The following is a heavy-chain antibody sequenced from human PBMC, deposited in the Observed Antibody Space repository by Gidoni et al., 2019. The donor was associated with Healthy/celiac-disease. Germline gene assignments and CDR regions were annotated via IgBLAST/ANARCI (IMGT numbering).Heavy chain of an antibody. CDR3: ARVRAAAGTMWFDP. CDR2: IIPIFGTA. J-gene: IGHJ5*02. V-gene: IGHV1-69*06. D-gene: IGHD6-13*01. Sequence: QVQLVQSGAEVTKPGSSVKVSCKASGGPFSSYAIRGVRQAPGQGLEWRGGIIPIFGTATYAQKCQGRVTITADKSTSTAYMELSSLRSEDTAVYYCARVRAAAGTMWFDPWGQGTLVTVSS. CDR1: GGPFSSYA.